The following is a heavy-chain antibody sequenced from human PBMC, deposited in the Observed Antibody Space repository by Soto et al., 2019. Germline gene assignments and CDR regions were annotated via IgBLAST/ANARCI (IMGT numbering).Heavy chain of an antibody. V-gene: IGHV2-5*02. CDR1: GFSLRTNGVG. D-gene: IGHD6-19*01. CDR3: AHRLDDGWYVFDY. CDR2: IYWDDDK. Sequence: QITLKESGPALVKPTQTLTLTCTFSGFSLRTNGVGVDWIRQPPGKALEWLALIYWDDDKRYSPSLKNRLTITKDASKNQVVLRLTNMDPVETATYYCAHRLDDGWYVFDYWGQGILVTVSS. J-gene: IGHJ4*02.